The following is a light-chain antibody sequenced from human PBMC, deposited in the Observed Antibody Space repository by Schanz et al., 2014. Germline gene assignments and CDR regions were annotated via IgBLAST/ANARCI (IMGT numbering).Light chain of an antibody. V-gene: IGKV1-39*01. CDR1: QSIARF. Sequence: DIQMTQSPSSLSTSVGDRVTLTCRASQSIARFLNWYQQKPGKAPKLLIYAASSLQSGVPSRFSGSGSGTDFTLTITSLQPEDFATYYCQQSHISPPTFGQGTTVEIK. CDR2: AAS. J-gene: IGKJ1*01. CDR3: QQSHISPPT.